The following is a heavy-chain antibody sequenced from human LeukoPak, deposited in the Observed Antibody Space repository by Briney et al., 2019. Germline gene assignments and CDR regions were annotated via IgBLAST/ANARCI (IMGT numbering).Heavy chain of an antibody. CDR1: GFTFANTW. CDR3: AIGGTYGSGS. CDR2: INNDGSTT. Sequence: GGSLRLSCAATGFTFANTWMHWVRQAPGKGLVWVSLINNDGSTTNYADSVKGRFTISRDNAKNTVYLQMNSLRAEDTAVYYCAIGGTYGSGSWGQGTLVTVSS. V-gene: IGHV3-74*01. D-gene: IGHD3-10*01. J-gene: IGHJ4*02.